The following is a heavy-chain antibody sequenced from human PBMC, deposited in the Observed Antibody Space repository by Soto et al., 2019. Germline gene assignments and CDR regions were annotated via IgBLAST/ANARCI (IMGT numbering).Heavy chain of an antibody. CDR2: IYYSGST. D-gene: IGHD2-15*01. CDR1: GGSISSYY. Sequence: SETLSLTCTVSGGSISSYYWSWIRQPPGKGLEWIGYIYYSGSTNYNPSLKSRATISVDTSKNQFSLKLSSVTAADTAVYYCARVHCSGGSCYPRPFDYWGRGTLVPVSS. V-gene: IGHV4-59*01. J-gene: IGHJ4*02. CDR3: ARVHCSGGSCYPRPFDY.